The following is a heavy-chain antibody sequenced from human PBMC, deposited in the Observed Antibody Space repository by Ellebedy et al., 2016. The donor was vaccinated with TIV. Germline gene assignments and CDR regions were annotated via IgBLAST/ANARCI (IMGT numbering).Heavy chain of an antibody. CDR2: ISWNSGSR. V-gene: IGHV3-9*01. J-gene: IGHJ6*02. CDR1: GFTFDDYA. D-gene: IGHD3-10*01. Sequence: GGSLRLXCAAPGFTFDDYAIHWVRQAPGKGLEWVSGISWNSGSRGYADSVKGRFTISRDNAKNSLYLQMNSLRAEDTALYYCAKDTGSGKGYYYGMDVWGQGTTVTVSS. CDR3: AKDTGSGKGYYYGMDV.